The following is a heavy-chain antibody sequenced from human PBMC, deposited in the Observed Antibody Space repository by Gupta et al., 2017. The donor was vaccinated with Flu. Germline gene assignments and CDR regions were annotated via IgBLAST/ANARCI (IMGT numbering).Heavy chain of an antibody. D-gene: IGHD3-10*01. CDR3: AREPGQGSVRGVIIMGGYFDY. CDR1: GGSISSYY. V-gene: IGHV4-4*07. Sequence: QVQLQESGPGLVKPSETLSLTCTVSGGSISSYYWSWIRQPAGKGLEWIGRIYPSGSTNYTPSLKSRVTMSVDTSKNQFSLKLSSVTAADTAVYYCAREPGQGSVRGVIIMGGYFDYWGQGTLVTVSS. CDR2: IYPSGST. J-gene: IGHJ4*02.